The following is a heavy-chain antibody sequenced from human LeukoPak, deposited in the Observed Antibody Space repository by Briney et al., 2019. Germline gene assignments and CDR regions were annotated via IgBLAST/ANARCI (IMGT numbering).Heavy chain of an antibody. V-gene: IGHV3-11*01. CDR3: ARDYSNHPFYYYGMDV. D-gene: IGHD4-11*01. CDR1: GDSISSGYY. J-gene: IGHJ6*02. CDR2: ISSSGSTI. Sequence: LSLTCIVSGDSISSGYYMSWVRQAPGKGLEWVSYISSSGSTIYYADSVKGRFTISRDNAKNSLYLQMNSLRAEDTAVYYCARDYSNHPFYYYGMDVWGQGTTVTVSS.